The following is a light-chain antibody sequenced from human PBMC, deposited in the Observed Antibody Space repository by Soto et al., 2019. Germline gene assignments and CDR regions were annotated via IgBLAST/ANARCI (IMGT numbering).Light chain of an antibody. V-gene: IGLV1-44*01. J-gene: IGLJ2*01. Sequence: QSVLSQPPSASATPGQTVTISCSGSSFNIGTYSVNWYQQLPGRAPKLVVYGNRFRPSGVPDRFSGSKSDTSASLAISGLHSDDEADYYCAAWDDGLKGVVFGGGTQLTVL. CDR1: SFNIGTYS. CDR3: AAWDDGLKGVV. CDR2: GNR.